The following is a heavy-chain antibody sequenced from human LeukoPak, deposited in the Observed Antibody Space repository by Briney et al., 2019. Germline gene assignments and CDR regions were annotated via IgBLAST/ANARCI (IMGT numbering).Heavy chain of an antibody. CDR1: GGSFSGYY. V-gene: IGHV4-34*01. Sequence: SETLSLTCAVYGGSFSGYYWSWIRQPPGKGLEWIGEINHSGSTNYNPSLKSRVTISVDTSKNQFSLKLSSVTAADTAVYYCARSRVGKTYYFDYWGQGTLVTVSS. CDR2: INHSGST. CDR3: ARSRVGKTYYFDY. J-gene: IGHJ4*02. D-gene: IGHD1-26*01.